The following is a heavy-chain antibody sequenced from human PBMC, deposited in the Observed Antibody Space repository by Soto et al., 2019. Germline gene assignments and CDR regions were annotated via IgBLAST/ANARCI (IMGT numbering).Heavy chain of an antibody. D-gene: IGHD3-10*01. V-gene: IGHV3-23*01. CDR1: GFTFTSNA. Sequence: EVHLLESGGGLVHPGGSLRLSCVASGFTFTSNAMNWVRQAPGKGLEWVSSVSSTGGSTFYTDSAKGRFTISRDNSRTTVYLQMSSLRAEDTAVYYCAKNKGYGSGLMDVWGQGTTVTVSS. CDR3: AKNKGYGSGLMDV. CDR2: VSSTGGST. J-gene: IGHJ6*02.